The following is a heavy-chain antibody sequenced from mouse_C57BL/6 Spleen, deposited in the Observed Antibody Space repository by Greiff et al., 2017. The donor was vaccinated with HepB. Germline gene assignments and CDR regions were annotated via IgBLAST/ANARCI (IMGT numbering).Heavy chain of an antibody. V-gene: IGHV1-53*01. CDR2: INPSNGGT. CDR3: ARYYYGSSYVRAMDY. CDR1: GYTFTSYW. D-gene: IGHD1-1*01. J-gene: IGHJ4*01. Sequence: QVQLQQPGTELVKPGASVKLSCKASGYTFTSYWIHWVKQRPGQGLEWIGNINPSNGGTNYNEKFKSKATLTVDKSSSTAYMQLSSLTSEDSAVYYCARYYYGSSYVRAMDYWGQGTSVTVSS.